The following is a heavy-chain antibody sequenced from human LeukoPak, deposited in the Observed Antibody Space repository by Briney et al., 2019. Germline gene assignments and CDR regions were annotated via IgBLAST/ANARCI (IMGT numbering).Heavy chain of an antibody. V-gene: IGHV3-21*01. CDR1: GFTFSSYS. CDR3: ARGGPYYDSSGTFDY. J-gene: IGHJ4*02. Sequence: PGGSLRLSCAASGFTFSSYSMNWVRQAPGKGLEWVSSITSSSTYIYYADSVKGRFTISRDNAKNSLYLQMNSLRAEDTAVYYCARGGPYYDSSGTFDYWGQGTLVTVSS. D-gene: IGHD3-22*01. CDR2: ITSSSTYI.